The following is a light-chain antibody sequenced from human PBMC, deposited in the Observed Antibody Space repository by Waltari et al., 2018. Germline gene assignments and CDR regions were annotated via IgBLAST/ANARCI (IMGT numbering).Light chain of an antibody. V-gene: IGKV3-20*01. CDR3: QQYGTF. CDR1: QSIGSRY. CDR2: GAS. Sequence: EIVLTQSPGTLSLSPGERATLSCRASQSIGSRYLAWYQQKPGQAPRLLIYGASSRATGIPDRFSGSGSGTDFTLTISRLEPEDFAVYYCQQYGTFFGQGTKLEIK. J-gene: IGKJ2*01.